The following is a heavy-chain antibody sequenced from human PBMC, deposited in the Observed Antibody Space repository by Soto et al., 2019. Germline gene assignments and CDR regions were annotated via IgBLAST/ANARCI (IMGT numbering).Heavy chain of an antibody. CDR3: ARGRKSSYGAPNYYYYGMDV. V-gene: IGHV1-2*04. CDR2: INPNSGGT. J-gene: IGHJ6*02. CDR1: GYTFTGYY. D-gene: IGHD5-18*01. Sequence: ASVKVSCKASGYTFTGYYRHWVRQAPGQGLEWMGWINPNSGGTSYAQKFQGWVTMTRDTSISTAYMELSRLRSDDTAVYYCARGRKSSYGAPNYYYYGMDVWGQGTTVTVSS.